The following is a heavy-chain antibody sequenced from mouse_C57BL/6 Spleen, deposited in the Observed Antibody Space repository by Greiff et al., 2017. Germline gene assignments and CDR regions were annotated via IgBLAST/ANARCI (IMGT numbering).Heavy chain of an antibody. J-gene: IGHJ1*03. D-gene: IGHD1-1*01. Sequence: QVHVKQPGAELVKPGASVKLSCKASGYTFTSYWMPWVKQRPGRGLEWIGRIDPNSGGTTYNEKFKSKATLTVDKPSSTAYMQLSSLTSEDSAVYYWARNYGSSGYWYFDVWGTGTTVTVAS. CDR2: IDPNSGGT. V-gene: IGHV1-72*01. CDR3: ARNYGSSGYWYFDV. CDR1: GYTFTSYW.